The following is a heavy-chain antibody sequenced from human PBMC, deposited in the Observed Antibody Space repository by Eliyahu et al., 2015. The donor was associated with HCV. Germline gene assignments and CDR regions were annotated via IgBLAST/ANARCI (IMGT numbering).Heavy chain of an antibody. CDR2: IYYTGGT. D-gene: IGHD2-15*01. V-gene: IGHV4-39*01. Sequence: QLQLQESGPGLVKPSETLSLTCTVXGGSISSSSYYWGWIRQPPGKGLEWIGSIYYTGGTYYNPSLKSRVTISVDTSKNQFSLRLSSVTAADTAVYHCARRQGYCSGGSCYDWFDPWGQGTLVTVSS. CDR3: ARRQGYCSGGSCYDWFDP. J-gene: IGHJ5*02. CDR1: GGSISSSSYY.